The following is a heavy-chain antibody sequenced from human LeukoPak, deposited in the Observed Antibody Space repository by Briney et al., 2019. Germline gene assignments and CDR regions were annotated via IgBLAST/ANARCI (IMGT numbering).Heavy chain of an antibody. CDR2: ISISGSKT. D-gene: IGHD4-17*01. V-gene: IGHV3-23*01. Sequence: GGSLRLSCAASEFDFSSHAMTWVRQAPGKGLEWVSAISISGSKTYYADSVKGRFTISRDNSKNTLYLQMNSLRAEDTAVFYCANEIRPNDYWGQGTQVTVSS. CDR1: EFDFSSHA. J-gene: IGHJ4*02. CDR3: ANEIRPNDY.